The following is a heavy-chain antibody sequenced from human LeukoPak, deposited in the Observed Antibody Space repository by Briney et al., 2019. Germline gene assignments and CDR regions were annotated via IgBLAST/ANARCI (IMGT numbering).Heavy chain of an antibody. V-gene: IGHV1-3*01. CDR3: ARTDKNHYGSGVGIDY. Sequence: ASVKVSCKASGYTFTSYAMHWVRQAPGQRLEWMGWINAGNGNTKYSQKFQGRVTITRDTSASTAYMELSSLRSEDTAVYYCARTDKNHYGSGVGIDYWGQGTLVTVSS. CDR1: GYTFTSYA. D-gene: IGHD3-10*01. CDR2: INAGNGNT. J-gene: IGHJ4*02.